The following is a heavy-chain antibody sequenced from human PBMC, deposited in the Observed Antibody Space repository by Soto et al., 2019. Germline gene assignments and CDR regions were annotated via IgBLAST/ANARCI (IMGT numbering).Heavy chain of an antibody. CDR1: GYSITNGYY. Sequence: PSETPSLTCAVSGYSITNGYYWGWIRQPPGQGLEWIGTIYHSGSTYYNPSLKTRVTISVDTSKNQFSLKLSSVAAADTAVYYCARALYCSGGSCSPLRGMDVWGQGTTVTVSS. D-gene: IGHD2-15*01. CDR2: IYHSGST. CDR3: ARALYCSGGSCSPLRGMDV. V-gene: IGHV4-38-2*01. J-gene: IGHJ6*02.